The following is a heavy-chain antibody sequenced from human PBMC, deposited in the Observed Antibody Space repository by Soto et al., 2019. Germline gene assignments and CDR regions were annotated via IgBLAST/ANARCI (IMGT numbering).Heavy chain of an antibody. D-gene: IGHD6-13*01. J-gene: IGHJ4*02. CDR2: ISGSGGST. CDR1: GDSISSGDYY. Sequence: ETLSLTCTVSGDSISSGDYYWSWIRQAPGKGLEWVSAISGSGGSTYYADSVKGRFTISRDNSKNTLYLQMNSLRAEDTAVYYCAYSSTPFDYWGQGTLVTVSS. V-gene: IGHV3-23*01. CDR3: AYSSTPFDY.